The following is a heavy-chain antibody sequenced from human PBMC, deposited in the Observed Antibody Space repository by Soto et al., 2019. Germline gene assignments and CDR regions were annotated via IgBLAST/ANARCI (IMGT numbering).Heavy chain of an antibody. J-gene: IGHJ4*02. Sequence: EEQLVESGGGLVQWGGSLSLSCAASGFTFSDYSMNWVRQAPGKGLEWVSYISSGGSTIYYAASVKGRFTISRDKFKNSLYLQMDSPRDEDTAVYYCARDRMPWTEILTGYLAYCEEWGQGTQVTVSS. D-gene: IGHD3-9*01. V-gene: IGHV3-48*02. CDR2: ISSGGSTI. CDR3: ARDRMPWTEILTGYLAYCEE. CDR1: GFTFSDYS.